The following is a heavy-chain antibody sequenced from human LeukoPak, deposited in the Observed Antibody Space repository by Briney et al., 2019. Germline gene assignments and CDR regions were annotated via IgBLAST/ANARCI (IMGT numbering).Heavy chain of an antibody. CDR2: ISGSGGST. CDR3: AKVWYRIAAAGYYFDY. J-gene: IGHJ4*02. D-gene: IGHD6-13*01. Sequence: GGSLRLSCAASGFTFNSYAMSWVRQAPGKGLEWASSISGSGGSTYYADSVKGRFTISRDNSKNTLYLQMNSLRAEDTAVYYCAKVWYRIAAAGYYFDYWGQGTLVTVSS. V-gene: IGHV3-23*01. CDR1: GFTFNSYA.